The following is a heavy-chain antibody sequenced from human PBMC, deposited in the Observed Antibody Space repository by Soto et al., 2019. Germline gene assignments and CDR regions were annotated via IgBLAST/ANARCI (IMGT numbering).Heavy chain of an antibody. CDR1: WWSFANYW. Sequence: PXEYLKISYKCSWWSFANYWTAWVRQLPGKGLEYMGIIYPSYSTTRYSPSFQSQVTISADKSISTAYLQWNSLKASDTAMYYCARHGFYGDYSSNYFDAWGQGTLVTVSS. CDR3: ARHGFYGDYSSNYFDA. D-gene: IGHD4-17*01. V-gene: IGHV5-51*01. J-gene: IGHJ5*02. CDR2: IYPSYSTT.